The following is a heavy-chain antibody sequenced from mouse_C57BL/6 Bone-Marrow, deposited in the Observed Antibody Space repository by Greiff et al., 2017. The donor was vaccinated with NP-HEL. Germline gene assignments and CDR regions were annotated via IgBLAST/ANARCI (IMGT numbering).Heavy chain of an antibody. CDR2: ISSGSSTI. J-gene: IGHJ2*01. CDR1: GFTFSDYG. V-gene: IGHV5-17*01. D-gene: IGHD2-4*01. Sequence: EVQRVESGGGLVKPGGSLKLSCAASGFTFSDYGMHWVRQAPEKGLEWVAYISSGSSTIYYADKVKGRFTISRDNAKNTLFLQMTSLRSEDTAMYYCARTYYDYGDYFDYWGQGTTLTVSS. CDR3: ARTYYDYGDYFDY.